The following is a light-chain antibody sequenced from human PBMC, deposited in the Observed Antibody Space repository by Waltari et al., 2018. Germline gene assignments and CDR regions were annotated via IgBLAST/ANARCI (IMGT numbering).Light chain of an antibody. J-gene: IGKJ2*01. CDR2: KVS. V-gene: IGKV2-30*02. CDR3: MKASDWPYV. CDR1: QSLVHSDGNTY. Sequence: DVVMTQSPLSLPVTLGQPASISCTSSQSLVHSDGNTYLTWFLQRPGQSPRRLIYKVSNRDSGVPDRFSGSGSGTDFTLKISRVEAEDVGVYYCMKASDWPYVFGPGTKLE.